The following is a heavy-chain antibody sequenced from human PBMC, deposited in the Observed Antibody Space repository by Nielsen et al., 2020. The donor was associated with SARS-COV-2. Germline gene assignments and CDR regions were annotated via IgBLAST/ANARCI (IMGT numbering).Heavy chain of an antibody. V-gene: IGHV4-59*01. D-gene: IGHD3-10*01. Sequence: WIRQPPGKGLEWIGYIYYSGSTNYNPPLKSRVTISVDTSKNQFSLKLSSVTAADTAVYYCARVFTMVRGVIKRENYFDYWGQGTLVTVSS. CDR2: IYYSGST. J-gene: IGHJ4*02. CDR3: ARVFTMVRGVIKRENYFDY.